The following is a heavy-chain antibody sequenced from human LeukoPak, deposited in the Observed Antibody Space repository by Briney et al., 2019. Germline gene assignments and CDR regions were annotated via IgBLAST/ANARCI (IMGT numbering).Heavy chain of an antibody. Sequence: GSLRLSCVASGFIFSKHWMHWVRQAPGKGLVWVSRLNLDGSTTSYADSVKGRFTISRDNAKNTLYLQMNSLRVDDTGVYYCARESSGSYWGWGQGTLVTVSS. CDR2: LNLDGSTT. V-gene: IGHV3-74*01. CDR3: ARESSGSYWG. D-gene: IGHD3-10*01. J-gene: IGHJ4*02. CDR1: GFIFSKHW.